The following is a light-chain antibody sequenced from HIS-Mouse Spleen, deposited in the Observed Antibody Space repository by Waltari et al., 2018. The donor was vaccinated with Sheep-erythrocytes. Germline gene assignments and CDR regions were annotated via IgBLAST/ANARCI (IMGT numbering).Light chain of an antibody. CDR2: WAS. CDR3: QQYYSTLT. Sequence: DIVMTQSPDSLAVSLGERATINCQSSQSVLYSSNNKNYLAWYQQKPEQPPKLLIYWASTREARVPDRFSGSGSGTDFTLTISSLQAEDVAVYYCQQYYSTLTFGGGTKVEIK. CDR1: QSVLYSSNNKNY. J-gene: IGKJ4*01. V-gene: IGKV4-1*01.